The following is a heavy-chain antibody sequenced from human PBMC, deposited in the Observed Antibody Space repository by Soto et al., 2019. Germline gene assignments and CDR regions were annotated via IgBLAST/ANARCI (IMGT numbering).Heavy chain of an antibody. D-gene: IGHD6-6*01. V-gene: IGHV3-66*01. CDR2: IYSGGSV. J-gene: IGHJ5*02. Sequence: EVHLVESGGGLVQPGGSLRLSCAASGFTVSNNYMSWVRQAPGKGLEWVSVIYSGGSVYYRDSVKGRFTISRDHSKNTLYLQMNSLRADDSGVYYCVSRPRAWGQGTLVTVSS. CDR3: VSRPRA. CDR1: GFTVSNNY.